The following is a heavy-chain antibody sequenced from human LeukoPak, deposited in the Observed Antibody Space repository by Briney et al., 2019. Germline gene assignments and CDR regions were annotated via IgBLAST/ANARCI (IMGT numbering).Heavy chain of an antibody. CDR3: ARIYGSGTVRGTDAFDI. D-gene: IGHD3-10*01. J-gene: IGHJ3*02. CDR2: IYYSGST. CDR1: GDSISSSRSY. Sequence: SETLSLTCTVSGDSISSSRSYWGWIRQPPGKGLEWIGYIYYSGSTNYNPSLKSRVTISVDTSKNQFSLKLSSVTAADTAVYYCARIYGSGTVRGTDAFDIWGQGTMVTVSS. V-gene: IGHV4-61*05.